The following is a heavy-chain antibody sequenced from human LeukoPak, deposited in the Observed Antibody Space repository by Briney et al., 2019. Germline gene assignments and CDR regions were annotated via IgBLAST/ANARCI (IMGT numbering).Heavy chain of an antibody. CDR3: ARRSSGIDY. CDR1: GFTFSRYS. CDR2: ISSSSSTI. Sequence: GGSLRLSCAASGFTFSRYSMNWVRQAPGKGLEWVSYISSSSSTIYYADSVKGRFTISRDNAKNSLYLQMNSLRAEDTAVYYCARRSSGIDYWGQGTLVTVSS. V-gene: IGHV3-48*01. D-gene: IGHD3-22*01. J-gene: IGHJ4*02.